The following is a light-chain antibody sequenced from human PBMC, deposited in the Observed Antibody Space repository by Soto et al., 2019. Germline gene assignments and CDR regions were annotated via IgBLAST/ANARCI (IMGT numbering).Light chain of an antibody. Sequence: ATLLHQSAASLSSSVRERIAITCRASPDIGSDLSWYQQKPGKAPTLLIYDASTLPGGVPSRFSGSGSGTEFTLTISSLQPEDFATYYRQQYNAYYSFGQVTKVAI. J-gene: IGKJ2*03. CDR3: QQYNAYYS. CDR2: DAS. V-gene: IGKV1-13*02. CDR1: PDIGSD.